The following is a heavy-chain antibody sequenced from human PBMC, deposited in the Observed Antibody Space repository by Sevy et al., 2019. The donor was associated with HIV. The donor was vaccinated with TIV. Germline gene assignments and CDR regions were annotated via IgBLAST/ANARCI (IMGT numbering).Heavy chain of an antibody. D-gene: IGHD3-22*01. CDR2: ISSSSSYI. Sequence: GGSLRLSCAASGFTFSSYSMNWVRQAPGKGLEWVSSISSSSSYIYYADSVKGRFTISRENAKNSLYLQMNSLRAEDTAVYYCARDTSGYYDSSGYYQFSYYYYYMDVWGKGTTVTVSS. J-gene: IGHJ6*03. CDR3: ARDTSGYYDSSGYYQFSYYYYYMDV. CDR1: GFTFSSYS. V-gene: IGHV3-21*01.